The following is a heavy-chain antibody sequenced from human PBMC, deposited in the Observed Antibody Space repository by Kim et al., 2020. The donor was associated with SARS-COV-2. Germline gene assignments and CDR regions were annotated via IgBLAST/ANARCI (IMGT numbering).Heavy chain of an antibody. Sequence: YTAGSVKGQFTISRDNSKNTLYRQMNSLRAEDTAVYYCAKVGAVGPWAGDAFDIWGQGTMVTVSS. CDR3: AKVGAVGPWAGDAFDI. V-gene: IGHV3-23*01. D-gene: IGHD1-26*01. J-gene: IGHJ3*02.